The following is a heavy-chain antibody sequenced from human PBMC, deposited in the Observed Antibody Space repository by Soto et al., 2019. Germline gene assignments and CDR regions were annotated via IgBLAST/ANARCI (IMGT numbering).Heavy chain of an antibody. CDR2: IQHRGRN. D-gene: IGHD2-2*01. Sequence: SETLSLTCAVSGDSISSSNWWHWVRQSPGKGLEWIGEIQHRGRNNYNPSLKSRVTISMDKSRNQFSLRLNFVTAADTAIYYCASVRQGCSSSSCYFDPWGEGSMLTFSS. J-gene: IGHJ5*02. CDR1: GDSISSSNW. CDR3: ASVRQGCSSSSCYFDP. V-gene: IGHV4-4*02.